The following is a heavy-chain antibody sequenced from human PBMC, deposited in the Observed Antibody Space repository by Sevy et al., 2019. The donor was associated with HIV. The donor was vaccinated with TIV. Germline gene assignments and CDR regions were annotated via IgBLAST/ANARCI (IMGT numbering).Heavy chain of an antibody. D-gene: IGHD2-15*01. CDR2: ISFDGNKQ. CDR1: GFTFSDYA. CDR3: ARELLPGSYYYYMDV. Sequence: GGSLRLSCAASGFTFSDYAFHWVRQAPGKGLEWLAVISFDGNKQYFADSVQGRFTISRDSLKNTVSLHMNSLRVEDTAVYFCARELLPGSYYYYMDVWGTGTTVTVSS. J-gene: IGHJ6*03. V-gene: IGHV3-30-3*01.